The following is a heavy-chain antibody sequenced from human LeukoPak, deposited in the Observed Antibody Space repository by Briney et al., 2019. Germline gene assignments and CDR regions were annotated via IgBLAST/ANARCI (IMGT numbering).Heavy chain of an antibody. CDR2: INHSGST. Sequence: SETLSLTCAVYGGSFSGYYWSWIRQPPGKGLEWIGEINHSGSTNYNPSLKSRVTISVDTSKNQFSLKLSPVTAADTAVYYCARGFASSGYYYYYYYMDVWGKGTTVTVSS. J-gene: IGHJ6*03. V-gene: IGHV4-34*01. CDR3: ARGFASSGYYYYYYYMDV. D-gene: IGHD3-22*01. CDR1: GGSFSGYY.